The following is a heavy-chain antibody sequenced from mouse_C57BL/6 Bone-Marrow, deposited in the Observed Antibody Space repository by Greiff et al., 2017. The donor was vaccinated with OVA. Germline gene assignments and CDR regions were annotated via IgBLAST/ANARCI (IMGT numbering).Heavy chain of an antibody. CDR2: IYPGSGST. V-gene: IGHV1-55*01. D-gene: IGHD1-1*01. J-gene: IGHJ2*01. CDR3: ASSLYYGSRGDY. CDR1: GYTFTSYW. Sequence: QVQLQQPGAELVKPGASVKMSCKASGYTFTSYWITWVKQRPGQGLEWIGDIYPGSGSTNYNEKFKSKATLTVDTSSSTAYMQLSSLTSEDSAVYYCASSLYYGSRGDYWGKGTTLTVSS.